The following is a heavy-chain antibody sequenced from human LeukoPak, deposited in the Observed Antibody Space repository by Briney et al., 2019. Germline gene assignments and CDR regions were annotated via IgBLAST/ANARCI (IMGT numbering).Heavy chain of an antibody. D-gene: IGHD3-10*01. Sequence: GGSLRLSCAASGFTFSSYAMHWVRQAPGKGLEWVAVISYDGSNKHYADSVKGRFTISRDNSKNTLYLQMNSLRAEDTAVYYCARARPMVRGVINRYGMDVWGKGTTVTVSS. V-gene: IGHV3-30*04. J-gene: IGHJ6*04. CDR2: ISYDGSNK. CDR3: ARARPMVRGVINRYGMDV. CDR1: GFTFSSYA.